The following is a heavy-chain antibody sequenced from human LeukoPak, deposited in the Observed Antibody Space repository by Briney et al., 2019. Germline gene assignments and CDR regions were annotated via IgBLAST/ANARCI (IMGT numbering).Heavy chain of an antibody. CDR3: ARPYDSSGYYYY. V-gene: IGHV4-34*01. D-gene: IGHD3-22*01. J-gene: IGHJ4*02. CDR2: INHSGST. Sequence: SETLSLTCAVYGGSFSGYYWSWVRQPPGKGLEWIGEINHSGSTNYNPSLKSRVTISVDTSKNQFSLKLSSVTAADMAVYYCARPYDSSGYYYYWGQGTLVTVSS. CDR1: GGSFSGYY.